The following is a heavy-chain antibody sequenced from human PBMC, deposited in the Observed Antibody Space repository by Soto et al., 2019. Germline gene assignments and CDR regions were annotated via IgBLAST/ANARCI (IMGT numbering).Heavy chain of an antibody. V-gene: IGHV3-33*01. CDR1: GFTFSSYG. D-gene: IGHD2-15*01. CDR3: ASPPPNCSGGSCYPSDWFDP. J-gene: IGHJ5*02. CDR2: IWYDGSNK. Sequence: GGSLRLSCAASGFTFSSYGMHWVRQAPGKGLEWVAVIWYDGSNKYYADSVKGRFTISRDNSKNTLYLQMNSLRAEDTAVYYCASPPPNCSGGSCYPSDWFDPWGQGTLVTVSS.